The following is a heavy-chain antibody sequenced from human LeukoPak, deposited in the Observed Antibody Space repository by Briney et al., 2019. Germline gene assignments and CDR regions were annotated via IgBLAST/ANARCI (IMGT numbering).Heavy chain of an antibody. V-gene: IGHV1-2*02. CDR3: GRGPSSGWSNFPHN. J-gene: IGHJ4*02. CDR2: INPNSGGT. D-gene: IGHD6-19*01. Sequence: ASVKVSCKAAGYTFTGYYMHWVRQAPGQGLEWMGWINPNSGGTNYAQQFQGRVTMTRDTSISKAYMELRRMRSDDKAVYYCGRGPSSGWSNFPHNWGQGTLVTVSS. CDR1: GYTFTGYY.